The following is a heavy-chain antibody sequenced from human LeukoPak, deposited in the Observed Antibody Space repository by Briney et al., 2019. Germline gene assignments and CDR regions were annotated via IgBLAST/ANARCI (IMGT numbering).Heavy chain of an antibody. V-gene: IGHV4-59*01. CDR1: GGSISSYY. CDR3: ARAPQQLEVDY. D-gene: IGHD6-13*01. CDR2: IYYSGST. Sequence: SETLSLTCTVSGGSISSYYWSWIRQPPGKGLEWIGYIYYSGSTNYNPSLKSRVTISVDTSKNQFSLKLSSVTAADTAVYYCARAPQQLEVDYWGQGTLVTVSS. J-gene: IGHJ4*02.